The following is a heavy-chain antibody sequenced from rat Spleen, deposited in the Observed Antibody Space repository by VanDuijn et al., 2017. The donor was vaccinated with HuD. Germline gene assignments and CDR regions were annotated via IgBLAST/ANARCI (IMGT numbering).Heavy chain of an antibody. V-gene: IGHV5-27*01. D-gene: IGHD3-4*01. CDR3: TREETLYWYFDF. CDR2: ISTRGGST. CDR1: GFIFSDYY. J-gene: IGHJ1*01. Sequence: EVQLVESGGGLVQPGRSLKLSCAASGFIFSDYYMAWVRQAPTKGLEWVAAISTRGGSTYYRDSVKGRFTISRDNAKSTLYLQMNSLRSEDTATYYCTREETLYWYFDFWGPGTMVTVSS.